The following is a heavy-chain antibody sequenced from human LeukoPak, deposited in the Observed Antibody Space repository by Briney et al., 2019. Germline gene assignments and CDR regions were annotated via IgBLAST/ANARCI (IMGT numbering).Heavy chain of an antibody. D-gene: IGHD2-15*01. J-gene: IGHJ4*02. CDR3: ARDSCSGGSCYSSYYFDY. CDR2: IKQDGSEK. V-gene: IGHV3-7*01. CDR1: GFTFSSYW. Sequence: PGGSLRLSCAASGFTFSSYWMSWVRQAPGKGLEWVANIKQDGSEKYYVDSVKGRFTISRDNAKNSLYLQMNSLRAEDTAVYYCARDSCSGGSCYSSYYFDYWGQGTLVTVSS.